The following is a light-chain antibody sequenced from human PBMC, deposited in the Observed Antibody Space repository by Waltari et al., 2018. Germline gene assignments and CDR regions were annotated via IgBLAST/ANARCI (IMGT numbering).Light chain of an antibody. CDR2: AAS. CDR3: QQSYSTPWT. V-gene: IGKV1-39*01. J-gene: IGKJ1*01. CDR1: QSISSY. Sequence: DIQMTQSPSSLSASVGDRVTITCRASQSISSYLNWYQQKPRKAPKLLIYAASSLQSGVPSRISGSGSGTDFTLTISSLQPEDFSTYYCQQSYSTPWTFGQGTKVEIK.